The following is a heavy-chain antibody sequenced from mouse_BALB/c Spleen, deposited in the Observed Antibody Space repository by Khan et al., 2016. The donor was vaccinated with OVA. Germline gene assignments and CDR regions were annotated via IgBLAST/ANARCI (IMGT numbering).Heavy chain of an antibody. J-gene: IGHJ1*01. CDR2: INTYTGEP. V-gene: IGHV9-3-1*01. CDR1: GYTFTNYG. CDR3: ARMKPDWYVEH. Sequence: QIQLVQSGPELKKPGETVKISCKASGYTFTNYGMNWVKQAPGKGLKWMGWINTYTGEPTYADDFKGRFAFSLETSASTAYLQISNLKNEDTAKYFCARMKPDWYVEHWGEGTTVTVSS.